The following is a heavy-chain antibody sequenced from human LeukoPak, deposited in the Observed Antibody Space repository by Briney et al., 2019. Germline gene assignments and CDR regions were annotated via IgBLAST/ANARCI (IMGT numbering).Heavy chain of an antibody. V-gene: IGHV1-2*02. J-gene: IGHJ4*02. CDR3: ARDGDYGTGSYYRGCIDS. Sequence: EASVKVSCKAFGYSFTAFYLHWVRQAPGQGLEWMGWIHPRSGDTTYAQKFQGRVTLSRDTSISTAYMDLSSLRSDDTAVYYCARDGDYGTGSYYRGCIDSWGQGTTVTVSP. D-gene: IGHD3-10*01. CDR1: GYSFTAFY. CDR2: IHPRSGDT.